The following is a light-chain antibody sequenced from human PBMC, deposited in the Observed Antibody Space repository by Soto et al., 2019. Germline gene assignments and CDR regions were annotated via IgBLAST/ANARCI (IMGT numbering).Light chain of an antibody. V-gene: IGKV3-20*01. J-gene: IGKJ1*01. CDR1: QSYRGL. Sequence: EMVMTQSPATLSVSPGERATLSCRASQSYRGLLAWYQQKPGQAPRLLIYDAYNRATGIPPRFSGSGSGTDFSLTISRLEPEDSAVYYCQQYGSTPTWTFGQGTKVDIK. CDR2: DAY. CDR3: QQYGSTPTWT.